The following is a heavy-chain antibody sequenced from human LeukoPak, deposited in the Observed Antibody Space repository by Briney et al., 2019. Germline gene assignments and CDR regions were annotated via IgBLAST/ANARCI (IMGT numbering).Heavy chain of an antibody. D-gene: IGHD6-13*01. V-gene: IGHV1-69*04. CDR1: GGTFSSYA. CDR3: ARVGSSSWYSYYYYMDV. Sequence: SVKVSCKASGGTFSSYAISWVRQAPGQGLEWMGRIIPILGIANYAQKFQGRVTITADKSTSTAYMELSSLRSEDTAVYYCARVGSSSWYSYYYYMDVWGKGTTVTVSS. J-gene: IGHJ6*03. CDR2: IIPILGIA.